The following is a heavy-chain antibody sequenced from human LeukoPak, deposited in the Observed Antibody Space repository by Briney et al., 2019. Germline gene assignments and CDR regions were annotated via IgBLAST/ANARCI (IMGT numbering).Heavy chain of an antibody. CDR2: IYYSGST. J-gene: IGHJ3*02. CDR3: ARVEMATHDAFDI. V-gene: IGHV4-59*01. D-gene: IGHD5-24*01. Sequence: SETLSLTCTVSGGSISSYYWSWIRQPPGKGLEWIGYIYYSGSTNYNPSLKSRVTISVDTSKNQFSLKLSSVTAADTAVYYCARVEMATHDAFDIWGQGTMVTVSS. CDR1: GGSISSYY.